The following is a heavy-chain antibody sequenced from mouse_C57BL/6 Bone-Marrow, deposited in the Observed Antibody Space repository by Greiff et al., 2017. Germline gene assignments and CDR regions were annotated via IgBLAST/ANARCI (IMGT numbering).Heavy chain of an antibody. CDR1: GFNIKDDY. CDR2: IDPENGDT. J-gene: IGHJ2*01. CDR3: TPITTVVVDY. D-gene: IGHD1-1*01. V-gene: IGHV14-4*01. Sequence: EVQVVESGAELVRPGASVKLSCTASGFNIKDDYMHWVKQRPEQGLDWIGWIDPENGDTEYASKFQGKATITADTSSNTAYLQLSSLTSEDTAVYYCTPITTVVVDYWGQGTTLTVSS.